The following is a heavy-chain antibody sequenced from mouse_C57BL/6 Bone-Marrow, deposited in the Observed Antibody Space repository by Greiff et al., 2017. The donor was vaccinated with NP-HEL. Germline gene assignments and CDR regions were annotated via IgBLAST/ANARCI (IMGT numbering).Heavy chain of an antibody. CDR3: AKGNYYYGSSWGFAY. CDR1: GFSLTSYG. V-gene: IGHV2-5*01. J-gene: IGHJ3*01. D-gene: IGHD1-1*01. Sequence: QVQLQQSGPGLVQPSQSLSITCTVSGFSLTSYGVHWVRQSPGKGLEWLGVIWRGGSTDYNAAFMSRLSITKDNSKSQVFFKMNSLQADDTAIYYCAKGNYYYGSSWGFAYWGQGTLVTVSA. CDR2: IWRGGST.